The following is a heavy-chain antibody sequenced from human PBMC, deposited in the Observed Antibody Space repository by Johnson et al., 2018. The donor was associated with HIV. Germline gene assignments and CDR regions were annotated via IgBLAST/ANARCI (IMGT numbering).Heavy chain of an antibody. V-gene: IGHV3-33*08. CDR3: ARRSWAFDGFDI. CDR1: GFTFSSYA. D-gene: IGHD1-26*01. Sequence: QMLLVESGGGVVQPGRSLRLSCAACGFTFSSYAMHWVRQAPGKGQAWVADLWYDGSNKYYADTVKGRLTISRANSKNTLYLQMNSLRAEDTAGYYGARRSWAFDGFDIWSQGTMVTVSS. CDR2: LWYDGSNK. J-gene: IGHJ3*02.